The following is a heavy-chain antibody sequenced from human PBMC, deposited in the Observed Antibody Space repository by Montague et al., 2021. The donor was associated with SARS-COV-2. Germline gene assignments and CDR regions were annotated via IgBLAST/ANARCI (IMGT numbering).Heavy chain of an antibody. J-gene: IGHJ6*02. CDR2: ISSSSNPI. D-gene: IGHD6-19*01. Sequence: SLRLSCEAYEFTFSSYSMNWVRQAPGKGLEWVSYISSSSNPIYYXDSXQGRFTISRDNAKNSQYLQMNSLRAEDTAVYYCARDRGGSVSSGPYYYGMDVWGQGTTVTVSS. V-gene: IGHV3-48*04. CDR3: ARDRGGSVSSGPYYYGMDV. CDR1: EFTFSSYS.